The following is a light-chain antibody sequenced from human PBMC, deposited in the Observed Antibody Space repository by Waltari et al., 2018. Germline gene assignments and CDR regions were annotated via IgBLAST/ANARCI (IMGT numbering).Light chain of an antibody. V-gene: IGKV1-5*03. CDR2: RVS. J-gene: IGKJ1*01. CDR1: QRITHW. Sequence: DIQMTQSHSTLSASVGDRVTITCRASQRITHWVAWYQQKPGMHPKLLIYRVSSLEAGVPSRFSGSGTGTEYSLTISSLQPADSATYYCQQYDGHPSTFGQGTKVEIK. CDR3: QQYDGHPST.